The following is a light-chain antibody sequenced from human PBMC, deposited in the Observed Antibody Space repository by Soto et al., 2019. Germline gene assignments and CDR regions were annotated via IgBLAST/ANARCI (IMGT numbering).Light chain of an antibody. V-gene: IGLV6-57*04. CDR2: EDD. CDR1: SGSVASNS. Sequence: NFMLTQPHPVSESPGKTVTISCTRSSGSVASNSVQWYQQRPGSAPTTVISEDDQRPSGVPDRFSGSIDTSSNSASLTISGLKTEDEADYYCQSYDSDNHWVFGGGTQLTVL. J-gene: IGLJ3*02. CDR3: QSYDSDNHWV.